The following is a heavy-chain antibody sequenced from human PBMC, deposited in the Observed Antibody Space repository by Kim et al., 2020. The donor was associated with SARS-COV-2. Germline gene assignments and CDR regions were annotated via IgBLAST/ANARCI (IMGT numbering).Heavy chain of an antibody. CDR1: GFTFSSYS. CDR2: ISSSSSYI. J-gene: IGHJ4*02. V-gene: IGHV3-21*01. Sequence: GGSLRLSCAASGFTFSSYSMNWVRQAPGKGLEWVSSISSSSSYIYYADSVKGRFTISRDNAKSSLYLQMNSLRAEDTAVYYCARDLGPYYYDSSGYSHWGQGTLVTVSS. CDR3: ARDLGPYYYDSSGYSH. D-gene: IGHD3-22*01.